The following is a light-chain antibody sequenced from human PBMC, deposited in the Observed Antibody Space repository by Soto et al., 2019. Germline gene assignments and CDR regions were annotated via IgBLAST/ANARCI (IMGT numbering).Light chain of an antibody. V-gene: IGKV3-11*01. CDR1: QSVGKF. CDR3: QQRGNWPPLFT. Sequence: EIVLTQSPATLSLSPGEGATLSCRASQSVGKFLAWYQQKPGQAPRLLIYDASNRATGIPARFSGSGSGTDFTLTISSLEPEDFAVYYCQQRGNWPPLFTFGPGTMVDIK. J-gene: IGKJ3*01. CDR2: DAS.